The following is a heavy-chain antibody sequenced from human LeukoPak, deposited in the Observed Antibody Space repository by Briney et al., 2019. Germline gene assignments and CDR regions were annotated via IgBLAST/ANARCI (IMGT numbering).Heavy chain of an antibody. V-gene: IGHV3-21*01. CDR3: ARDVGVDYLFDY. Sequence: PGGPRRPSLPAPGFTSSGYGMNGVGQAPGKGLDGVSSISSRSNYIYYADSVKGRFTISRDNAKNSLYLQMNSLRAEDTAVYYCARDVGVDYLFDYWGQGTLVTVSS. D-gene: IGHD2/OR15-2a*01. CDR2: ISSRSNYI. CDR1: GFTSSGYG. J-gene: IGHJ4*02.